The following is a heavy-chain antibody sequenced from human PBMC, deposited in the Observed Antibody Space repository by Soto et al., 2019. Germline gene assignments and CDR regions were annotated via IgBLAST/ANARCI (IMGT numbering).Heavy chain of an antibody. CDR3: TRAFRAVADTPF. CDR2: IKSKTYGGTI. V-gene: IGHV3-49*03. Sequence: EVQLVESGGDLVQPGRSLRLSCTASGFTFGDYAMSWFRQAPGKGLEWISFIKSKTYGGTIEYAASVKGRFTISRDDSKSIAYLQMNSLKTEDTAVYFCTRAFRAVADTPFWGQGTMVTVSS. J-gene: IGHJ3*01. CDR1: GFTFGDYA. D-gene: IGHD6-19*01.